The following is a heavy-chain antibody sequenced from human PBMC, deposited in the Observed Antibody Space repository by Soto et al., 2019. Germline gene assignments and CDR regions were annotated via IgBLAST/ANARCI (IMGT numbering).Heavy chain of an antibody. V-gene: IGHV5-10-1*01. CDR3: ARRTTLQATNSPRFGMDV. J-gene: IGHJ6*02. CDR2: IDPSDSDT. Sequence: PGESLKISCEGYGYTFTSYWISWVRQMPGKGLEWMGRIDPSDSDTTYNPSFQGHVTISADKSGRTAILQWSSLKASDTAIYYCARRTTLQATNSPRFGMDVWGQGTAVTVYS. D-gene: IGHD1-1*01. CDR1: GYTFTSYW.